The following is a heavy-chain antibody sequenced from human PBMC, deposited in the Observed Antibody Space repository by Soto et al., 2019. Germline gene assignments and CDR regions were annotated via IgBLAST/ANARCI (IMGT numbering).Heavy chain of an antibody. V-gene: IGHV4-34*01. J-gene: IGHJ4*02. Sequence: SETLSLTCAVYGGSFSGYYWSWIRQPPGKGLEWIGEINHSGSTNYNPSLKSRVTISVDTSKNQFSLKLSSVTAADTAVYYCARGSPPTRRNYFDYWGQGTLGTVS. CDR2: INHSGST. CDR3: ARGSPPTRRNYFDY. CDR1: GGSFSGYY.